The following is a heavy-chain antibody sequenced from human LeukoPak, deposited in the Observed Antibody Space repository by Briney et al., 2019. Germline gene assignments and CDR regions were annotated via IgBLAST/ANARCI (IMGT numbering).Heavy chain of an antibody. J-gene: IGHJ6*02. V-gene: IGHV4-59*08. Sequence: SETLSLTCTVSGGSISSYYWSWIRQPPGKGLEWIGYIYYSGSTNYNPSLKSRVTISVDTSKNQFSLKLSSVTAADTAVYYCARHWSSSRYQRYGMDVWGQGTTVTVSS. D-gene: IGHD6-13*01. CDR1: GGSISSYY. CDR3: ARHWSSSRYQRYGMDV. CDR2: IYYSGST.